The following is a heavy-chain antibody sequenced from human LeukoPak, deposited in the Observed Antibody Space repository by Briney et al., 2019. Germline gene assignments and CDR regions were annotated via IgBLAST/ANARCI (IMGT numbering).Heavy chain of an antibody. CDR2: ISSSSSTI. Sequence: GGSLRLSCAASGFTFSSYAMSWVRQAPGKGLEWVSYISSSSSTIYYADSVKGRFTISRDNAKNSLYLQMNSLRAEDTAVYYCGIFRGYYGSGDRNWFDPWGGEPLVTVSS. V-gene: IGHV3-48*01. CDR3: GIFRGYYGSGDRNWFDP. J-gene: IGHJ5*02. D-gene: IGHD3-10*01. CDR1: GFTFSSYA.